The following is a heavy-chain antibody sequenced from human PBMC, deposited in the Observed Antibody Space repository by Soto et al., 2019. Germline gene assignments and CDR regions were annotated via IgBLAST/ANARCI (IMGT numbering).Heavy chain of an antibody. Sequence: SVKVSCKASGGTFSSYAISWVRQAPGQGLEWMGGIIPIFGTANYAQKFQGRVTITADESTSTAYMELSSLRSEDTAVYYRARRRRDGYNYYFDYWGQGTLVTVSS. CDR1: GGTFSSYA. J-gene: IGHJ4*02. D-gene: IGHD1-1*01. CDR2: IIPIFGTA. V-gene: IGHV1-69*13. CDR3: ARRRRDGYNYYFDY.